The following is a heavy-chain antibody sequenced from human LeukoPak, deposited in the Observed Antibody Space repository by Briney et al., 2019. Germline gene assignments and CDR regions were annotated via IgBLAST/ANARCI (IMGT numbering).Heavy chain of an antibody. D-gene: IGHD3-10*01. Sequence: SATLSLTFPVSGSSISSGYYWGWLRQPPGRGLEWIGSIFHSGSTYYNPSLKRRVTISVDTAKNHVALKLSSVTAADTAVYYCAIDRLKLWFGEVHPYAMEVRGKGTTVTVAS. J-gene: IGHJ6*03. CDR1: GSSISSGYY. CDR2: IFHSGST. CDR3: AIDRLKLWFGEVHPYAMEV. V-gene: IGHV4-38-2*02.